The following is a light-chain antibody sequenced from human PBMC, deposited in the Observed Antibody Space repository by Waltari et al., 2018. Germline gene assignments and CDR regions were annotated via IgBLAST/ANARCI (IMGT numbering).Light chain of an antibody. J-gene: IGKJ4*01. V-gene: IGKV3-20*01. CDR3: QQYDGSSVT. CDR1: QTISGSW. Sequence: EIALTQSPGTLSLSPGERATLSCRASQTISGSWLTWYQRKPVQAPRLLIYGASSRATGIPVRFSGSGSGTDFTLTISRLEPEDSAVYYCQQYDGSSVTFGGGTKVEVK. CDR2: GAS.